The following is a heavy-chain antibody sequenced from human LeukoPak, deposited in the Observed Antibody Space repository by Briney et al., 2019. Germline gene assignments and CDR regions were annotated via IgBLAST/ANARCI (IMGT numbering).Heavy chain of an antibody. Sequence: PGGSLRLSCAASGFTFSSYAMSWVRQAPGKGLEWVANIKQDGSEKYYVDSVKGRFTISRDNAKNSLYLQMNSLRAEDTAVYYCAREGALDAFDIWGQGTMVTVSS. CDR3: AREGALDAFDI. D-gene: IGHD4/OR15-4a*01. CDR2: IKQDGSEK. J-gene: IGHJ3*02. CDR1: GFTFSSYA. V-gene: IGHV3-7*01.